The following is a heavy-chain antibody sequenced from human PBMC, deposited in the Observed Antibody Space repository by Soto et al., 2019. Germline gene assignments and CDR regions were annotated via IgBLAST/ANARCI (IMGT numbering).Heavy chain of an antibody. Sequence: SETLSLTCIVSGGSINSYWWSWIRQPAGKGLEWIGRVYSSGSTDYNPSLHSRATLSVETSKTQFYLKLSSVTAADTAVYFCARARYYDWCFDLWGLGTPVTVSS. V-gene: IGHV4-4*07. J-gene: IGHJ4*02. CDR1: GGSINSYW. D-gene: IGHD3-9*01. CDR2: VYSSGST. CDR3: ARARYYDWCFDL.